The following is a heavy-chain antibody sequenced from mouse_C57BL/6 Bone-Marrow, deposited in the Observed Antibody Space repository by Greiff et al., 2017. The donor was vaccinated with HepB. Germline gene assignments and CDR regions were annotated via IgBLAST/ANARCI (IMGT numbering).Heavy chain of an antibody. CDR3: ARRSYYFYFDY. V-gene: IGHV1-63*01. D-gene: IGHD1-1*01. CDR1: GYTFTNYW. CDR2: IYPGGGYT. J-gene: IGHJ2*01. Sequence: QVQLQQSGAELVRPGTSVKMSCKASGYTFTNYWIGWAKQRPGHGLEWIGDIYPGGGYTNYNEKFKGKATLTADKSYSTAYMQFSSLTSEDSAIYYCARRSYYFYFDYWGQGTTLTVSS.